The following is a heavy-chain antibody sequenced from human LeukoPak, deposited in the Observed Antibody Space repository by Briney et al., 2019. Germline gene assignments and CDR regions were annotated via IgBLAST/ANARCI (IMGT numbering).Heavy chain of an antibody. CDR1: GVTFSSYS. J-gene: IGHJ4*02. CDR2: ISSSSSTI. V-gene: IGHV3-48*01. D-gene: IGHD3/OR15-3a*01. Sequence: GGSLRLSCAASGVTFSSYSMNWVCQAPGKGLEWVSYISSSSSTIYYADSVKGRFTISRDNAKNSLYLQMNSLRAEDTAVYYCARGRGWTRYYFDYWGQGTLVTVSS. CDR3: ARGRGWTRYYFDY.